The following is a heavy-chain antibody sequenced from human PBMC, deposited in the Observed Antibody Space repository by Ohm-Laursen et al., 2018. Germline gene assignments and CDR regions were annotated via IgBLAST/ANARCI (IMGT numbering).Heavy chain of an antibody. CDR2: IDWDDDK. CDR3: ARIRRYSSSWFYFDY. V-gene: IGHV2-70*16. J-gene: IGHJ4*02. D-gene: IGHD6-13*01. Sequence: TQTLTLTCTFSGFSLSTSGMCVSWIRQPPGKALEWLARIDWDDDKFYSTSLKTKLTISKDTSKNQVVLTVTNMNPVDTTTYYCARIRRYSSSWFYFDYWGQGTLVTVSS. CDR1: GFSLSTSGMC.